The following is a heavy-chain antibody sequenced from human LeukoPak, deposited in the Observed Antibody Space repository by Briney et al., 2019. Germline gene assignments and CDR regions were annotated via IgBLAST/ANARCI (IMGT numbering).Heavy chain of an antibody. D-gene: IGHD1-20*01. V-gene: IGHV1-18*01. Sequence: GAAVKVSCKASVYTFTSYGISWVRQAPGQGLEWMGWISAYNGNTNYAQKLQGRVTMTTDTSTSTAYMELRSLRSEDTAVYYCARANKIIGTTGRAFDIWGPGTMVTVSS. CDR2: ISAYNGNT. J-gene: IGHJ3*02. CDR1: VYTFTSYG. CDR3: ARANKIIGTTGRAFDI.